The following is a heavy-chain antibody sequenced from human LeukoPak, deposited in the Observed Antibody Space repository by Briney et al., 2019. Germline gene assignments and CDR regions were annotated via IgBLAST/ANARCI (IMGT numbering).Heavy chain of an antibody. Sequence: SQTLSLTCTVSGASISSGGYYWSWIRQPPGKGLEWIGYIYYSGSTNYNPSLKSRVTISVDTSKNQFSLKLSSVTAADTAVYYCARVGTYGSGSYLSWLDYWGQGTLVTVSS. CDR1: GASISSGGYY. V-gene: IGHV4-61*08. J-gene: IGHJ4*02. D-gene: IGHD3-10*01. CDR3: ARVGTYGSGSYLSWLDY. CDR2: IYYSGST.